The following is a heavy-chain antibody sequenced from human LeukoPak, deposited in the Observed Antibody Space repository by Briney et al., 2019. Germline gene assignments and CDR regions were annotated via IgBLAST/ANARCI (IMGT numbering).Heavy chain of an antibody. CDR3: ARRPITMVRGAIYYFDY. CDR1: GFTFDDYG. J-gene: IGHJ4*02. V-gene: IGHV3-20*04. Sequence: PGGSLRLSCAASGFTFDDYGMSWVRQAPGKGLEWVSGINWNGGSTGYADSVKGRFTISRDNAKNSLYLQMNSLRAEDTALYYCARRPITMVRGAIYYFDYWGQGTLVTVSS. D-gene: IGHD3-10*01. CDR2: INWNGGST.